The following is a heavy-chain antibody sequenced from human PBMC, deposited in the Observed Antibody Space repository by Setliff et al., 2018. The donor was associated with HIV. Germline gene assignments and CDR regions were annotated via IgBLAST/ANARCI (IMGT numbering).Heavy chain of an antibody. J-gene: IGHJ3*02. D-gene: IGHD4-4*01. CDR2: IWYDGSST. CDR1: GFPFSSYG. V-gene: IGHV3-33*06. Sequence: GGSLRLSCAPSGFPFSSYGMHWVRQAPGKGLEPVAVIWYDGSSTNYADSVKGRFTISRDNSKNTLYLQMNSLRAEDTAIYYCAKDHYSANSRWDAFDIWGQGTRVTVSS. CDR3: AKDHYSANSRWDAFDI.